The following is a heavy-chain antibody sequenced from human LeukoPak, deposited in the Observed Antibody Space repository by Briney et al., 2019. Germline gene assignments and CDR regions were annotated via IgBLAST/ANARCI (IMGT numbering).Heavy chain of an antibody. J-gene: IGHJ4*02. V-gene: IGHV3-21*01. Sequence: SGGSLRLSCAASGFTFSSYSMNWVRQAPGKGLEWVSSISSSSSYIYYADSVKGRFTISRDNAKNSLYLQMNSLRAEDTAVYYCARGQWGLPREFDYWGQGTLVTVSS. D-gene: IGHD1-26*01. CDR1: GFTFSSYS. CDR3: ARGQWGLPREFDY. CDR2: ISSSSSYI.